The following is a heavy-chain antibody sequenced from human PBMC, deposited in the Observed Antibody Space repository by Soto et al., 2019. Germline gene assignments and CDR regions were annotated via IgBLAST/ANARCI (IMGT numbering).Heavy chain of an antibody. J-gene: IGHJ4*02. V-gene: IGHV4-34*01. CDR1: GGSFSGYH. CDR2: INHSGST. D-gene: IGHD2-8*02. CDR3: ARDKITGLFDY. Sequence: SETLSLTCAVHGGSFSGYHWTWIRQPPGTGLEWIGEINHSGSTNYNPSLKSRVTISVDTSKNQFSLKLTSVTAADTAVYYCARDKITGLFDYWGQGTLVTVSS.